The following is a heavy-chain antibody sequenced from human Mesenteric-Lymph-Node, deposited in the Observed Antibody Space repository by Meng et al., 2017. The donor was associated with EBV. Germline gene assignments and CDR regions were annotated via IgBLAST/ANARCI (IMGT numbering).Heavy chain of an antibody. V-gene: IGHV4-39*01. CDR2: IYYSGGV. CDR3: ARHREGGGFEPIDY. Sequence: QLHVQDAGPGLGKPSGPLSLPCIVSGGPISSSNYYWGWIRQPPGKGLEWIGSIYYSGGVYYNLSLKSRATVSVDTSKNQFSLRLSSVTAADTAVYYCARHREGGGFEPIDYWGQGTLVTVSS. J-gene: IGHJ4*02. D-gene: IGHD3-16*01. CDR1: GGPISSSNYY.